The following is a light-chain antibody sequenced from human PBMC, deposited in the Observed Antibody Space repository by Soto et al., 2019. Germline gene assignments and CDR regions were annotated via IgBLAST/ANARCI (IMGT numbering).Light chain of an antibody. CDR2: KAS. CDR3: QQYNSYSPWT. Sequence: DIQMTQSPSTLSASVGDRVTITCRASQSISSWLAWYQQKPGKAPKLLIYKASSLESGVPSRFSGSGSGTEFTLTISSLQPDDFATYYCQQYNSYSPWTLGQATKVDIK. J-gene: IGKJ1*01. V-gene: IGKV1-5*03. CDR1: QSISSW.